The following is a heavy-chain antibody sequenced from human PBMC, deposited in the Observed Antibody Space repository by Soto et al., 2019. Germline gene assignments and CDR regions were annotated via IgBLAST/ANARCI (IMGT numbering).Heavy chain of an antibody. Sequence: SETLSLTCTVSGGSISSYYWSWIRQPPGKGLEWIGYIYYSGSTNYNPSLKSRVTISVDTSKNQFSLKLSSVTAADTAVYYCARSDSLRTEYSSFAFDIWGQGTMVTVSS. V-gene: IGHV4-59*01. J-gene: IGHJ3*02. CDR1: GGSISSYY. CDR2: IYYSGST. D-gene: IGHD6-6*01. CDR3: ARSDSLRTEYSSFAFDI.